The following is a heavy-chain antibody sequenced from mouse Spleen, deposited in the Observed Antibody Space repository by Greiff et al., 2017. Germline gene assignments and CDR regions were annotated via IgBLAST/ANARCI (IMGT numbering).Heavy chain of an antibody. J-gene: IGHJ4*01. Sequence: VQLQESGPGLVQPSQSLSITCTVSGFSLTSYGVHWVRQSPGKGLEWLGVIWSGGSTDYNAAFISRLSISKDNSKSQVFFKMNSLQADDTAIYYCARNWVGDYDGTGSAMDYWGQGTSVTVSS. V-gene: IGHV2-2*01. D-gene: IGHD2-4*01. CDR3: ARNWVGDYDGTGSAMDY. CDR1: GFSLTSYG. CDR2: IWSGGST.